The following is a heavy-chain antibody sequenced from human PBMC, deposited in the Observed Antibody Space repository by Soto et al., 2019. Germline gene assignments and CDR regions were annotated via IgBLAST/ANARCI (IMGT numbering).Heavy chain of an antibody. CDR3: TRGGSGNWSPYFDS. CDR1: GLSFSDKY. D-gene: IGHD6-13*01. Sequence: GGSLRLSCEVSGLSFSDKYMSWIRQAPGKGLEWVSYISESSTSTNYAESVKGRFTISRDNAKKSLYLQMNSLRVEDTAVYYCTRGGSGNWSPYFDSWGQGILVTVSS. J-gene: IGHJ4*02. V-gene: IGHV3-11*06. CDR2: ISESSTST.